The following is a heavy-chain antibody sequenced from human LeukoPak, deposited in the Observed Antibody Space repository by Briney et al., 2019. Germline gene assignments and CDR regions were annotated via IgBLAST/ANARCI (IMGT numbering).Heavy chain of an antibody. Sequence: GGSLRLSCEASRFTFSSYWMSWVRQAPGKGLEWVANIKDDGSQKNYIDSVKGRFTISRDNAKASLFLQMNSLSSEDTAVYYCARRYSGTSWSFDSWGQGTLVTVSS. V-gene: IGHV3-7*01. CDR1: RFTFSSYW. CDR3: ARRYSGTSWSFDS. D-gene: IGHD5-12*01. J-gene: IGHJ4*02. CDR2: IKDDGSQK.